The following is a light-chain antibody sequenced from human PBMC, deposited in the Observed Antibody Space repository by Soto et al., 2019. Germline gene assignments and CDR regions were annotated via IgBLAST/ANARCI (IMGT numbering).Light chain of an antibody. CDR3: QQYNHWLSIS. CDR1: QSIDWK. Sequence: EIAVTQSPGTLSVSPGERATLSCRASQSIDWKVAWYQQKPGQAPRLVIYDSSIRATGIPARFSGSGSGTDFTLTINSLQSEDFAVYYCQQYNHWLSISFGQGTRPEIK. V-gene: IGKV3-15*01. CDR2: DSS. J-gene: IGKJ5*01.